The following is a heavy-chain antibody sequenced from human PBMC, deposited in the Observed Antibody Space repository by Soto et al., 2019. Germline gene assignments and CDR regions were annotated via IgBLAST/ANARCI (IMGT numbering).Heavy chain of an antibody. D-gene: IGHD4-17*01. CDR1: GYSFTSYW. V-gene: IGHV5-10-1*01. CDR2: IDPSDSYT. Sequence: GESLKISCKGSGYSFTSYWSSWVRQMPGKGLEWMGRIDPSDSYTNYSPSFQGHVTISADKSISTAYLQWSSLKASDTAMYYCAILYGDASMRAFDIWGQGTMVTVSS. CDR3: AILYGDASMRAFDI. J-gene: IGHJ3*02.